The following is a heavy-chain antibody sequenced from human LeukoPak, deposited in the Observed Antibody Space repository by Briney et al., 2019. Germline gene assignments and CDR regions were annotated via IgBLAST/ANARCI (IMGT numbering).Heavy chain of an antibody. CDR2: IIPIFGTA. CDR3: ARDSGSSGWYSDAFDI. CDR1: GGTFSSYA. Sequence: SVKVSCKASGGTFSSYAISWVRQAPGQGLEWMGGIIPIFGTANYAQKFQGRVTITADKSTSTAYMELGSLRSEDTAVYYCARDSGSSGWYSDAFDIWGQGTMVTVSS. D-gene: IGHD6-19*01. V-gene: IGHV1-69*06. J-gene: IGHJ3*02.